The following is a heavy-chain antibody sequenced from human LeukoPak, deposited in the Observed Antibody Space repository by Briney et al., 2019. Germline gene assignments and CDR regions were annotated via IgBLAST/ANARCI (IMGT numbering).Heavy chain of an antibody. Sequence: SVKVSCKASGGTFSSYAISWVRQAPGQGLEWMGGIIPIFGTANYAQKFQGRVTITTDESTSTAYMELSSLRSEDTAVYYCASGVSVRGVTGDWGQGTLVTVSS. CDR3: ASGVSVRGVTGD. CDR2: IIPIFGTA. V-gene: IGHV1-69*05. J-gene: IGHJ4*02. D-gene: IGHD3-10*01. CDR1: GGTFSSYA.